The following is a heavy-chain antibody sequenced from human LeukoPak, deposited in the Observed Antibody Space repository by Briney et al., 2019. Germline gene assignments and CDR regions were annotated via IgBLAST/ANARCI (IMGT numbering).Heavy chain of an antibody. CDR2: VYYSGST. J-gene: IGHJ4*02. V-gene: IGHV4-59*01. CDR1: GGSISSYY. D-gene: IGHD2-2*01. Sequence: SETLSLTCNVSGGSISSYYWSWFRQPPGKGLEWIGYVYYSGSTRYNPSLQSRVTISIDTSKNQFSLKVNSVTAADTAVYYCARDPGPYCSSDCYFDCWGQGTLVTVCS. CDR3: ARDPGPYCSSDCYFDC.